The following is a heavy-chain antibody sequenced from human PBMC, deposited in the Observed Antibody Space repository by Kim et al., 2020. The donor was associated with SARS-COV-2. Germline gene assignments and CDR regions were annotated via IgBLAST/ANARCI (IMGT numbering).Heavy chain of an antibody. D-gene: IGHD1-26*01. CDR3: ARLTNYVSGGYSLLDY. V-gene: IGHV1-46*01. CDR1: GYTFTSYY. CDR2: INPSGGST. Sequence: ASVKVSCKASGYTFTSYYMHWVRQAPGQGLEWMGIINPSGGSTSYAQKFQGRVTMTRDTSTSTVYMELSSLRSEDTAVYYCARLTNYVSGGYSLLDYWGQGNLVTVSS. J-gene: IGHJ4*02.